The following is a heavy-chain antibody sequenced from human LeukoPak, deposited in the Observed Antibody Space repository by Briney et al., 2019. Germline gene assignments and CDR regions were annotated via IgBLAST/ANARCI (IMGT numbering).Heavy chain of an antibody. CDR1: GYTFTSYG. D-gene: IGHD3-22*01. CDR2: ISAYNGNT. J-gene: IGHJ4*02. V-gene: IGHV1-18*01. Sequence: ASVKVSCKASGYTFTSYGISWVRQAPGQGLEWMGWISAYNGNTNYAQKLQGRVTMTTDTSTSTAYMELRSLRSDDTAVYYCARNYDSSGYYHYFDYWGQGTLVTVSS. CDR3: ARNYDSSGYYHYFDY.